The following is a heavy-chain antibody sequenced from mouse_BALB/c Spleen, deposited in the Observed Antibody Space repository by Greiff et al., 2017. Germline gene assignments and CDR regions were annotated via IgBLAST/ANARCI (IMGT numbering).Heavy chain of an antibody. Sequence: LMESGPELVKPGASVKISCTASGYTFTDYYINWVKQKPGQGLEWIGWIYPGSGNTKYNEKFKGKATLTVDTSSSTAYMQLSSLTSEDTAVYFCARYWDVDDYWGQGTTLTVSS. CDR3: ARYWDVDDY. CDR2: IYPGSGNT. J-gene: IGHJ2*01. D-gene: IGHD4-1*01. CDR1: GYTFTDYY. V-gene: IGHV1-84*02.